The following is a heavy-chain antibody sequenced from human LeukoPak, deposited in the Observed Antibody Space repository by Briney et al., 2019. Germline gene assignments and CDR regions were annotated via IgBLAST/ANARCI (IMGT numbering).Heavy chain of an antibody. CDR3: AKEIRWQNWFDP. Sequence: GGSLRLSCAASGFTFSSAWMSWVRQAPGKGLEWVSAISGSGGSTYYADSVKGRFTISRDNSKNTLYLQMNSLRAEDTAVYYCAKEIRWQNWFDPWGQGTLVTVSS. CDR1: GFTFSSAW. J-gene: IGHJ5*02. CDR2: ISGSGGST. D-gene: IGHD4-23*01. V-gene: IGHV3-23*01.